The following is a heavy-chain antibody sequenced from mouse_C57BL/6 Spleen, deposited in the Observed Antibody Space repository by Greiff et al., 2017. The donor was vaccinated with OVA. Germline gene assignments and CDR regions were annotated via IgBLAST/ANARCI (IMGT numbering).Heavy chain of an antibody. CDR2: MYPRSGNT. D-gene: IGHD2-3*01. J-gene: IGHJ2*01. CDR3: ARSEGYSYYFDY. CDR1: GYTLTNYG. V-gene: IGHV1-81*01. Sequence: QVHVKQSGAELARPGALGELSCKASGYTLTNYGISRGKQRNGQGLEWIGEMYPRSGNTYYNEKFKGKATLTADKSSSTAYMELRSLTSEDSAVYFCARSEGYSYYFDYWGQGTTLTVSS.